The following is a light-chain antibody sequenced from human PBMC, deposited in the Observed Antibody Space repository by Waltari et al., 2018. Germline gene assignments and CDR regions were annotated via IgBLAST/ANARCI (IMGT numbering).Light chain of an antibody. Sequence: QPRSVSGSPGQSVTISCTGTSSDVGGYKYVSWYQQHPGKAPKLMIFDVRKRPSGVPDRFSGSKSGSTASLTISGLQAEDEADYYCCSYAGSRWVFGGGTKLTVL. CDR1: SSDVGGYKY. J-gene: IGLJ3*02. CDR3: CSYAGSRWV. CDR2: DVR. V-gene: IGLV2-11*01.